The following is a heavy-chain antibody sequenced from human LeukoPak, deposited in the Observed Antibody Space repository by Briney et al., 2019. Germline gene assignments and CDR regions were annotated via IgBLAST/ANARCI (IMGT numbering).Heavy chain of an antibody. V-gene: IGHV2-5*02. Sequence: KESGPTLVKPTQTLTLTCTFSGFSLSTSGVGVGWIRQPPGKALEWLALIYWDDDKRYSPSLKSRLTITKDTSKNQVVLTMTNMDPVDTATYYCTHSGRWLIRNWFDPWGQGTLVTVSS. CDR2: IYWDDDK. CDR1: GFSLSTSGVG. D-gene: IGHD6-19*01. CDR3: THSGRWLIRNWFDP. J-gene: IGHJ5*02.